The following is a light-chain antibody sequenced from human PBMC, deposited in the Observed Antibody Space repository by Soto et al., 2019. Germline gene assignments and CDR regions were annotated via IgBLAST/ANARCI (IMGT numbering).Light chain of an antibody. V-gene: IGKV3-15*01. J-gene: IGKJ5*01. CDR3: QQRSSAIT. CDR1: HSVSFN. CDR2: GAS. Sequence: EVVMTQSPDTLSVSPGERATLSCRASHSVSFNLAWYQQKPGQAPRLLIFGASSRATGVPARFSGSGSGTEFTLTISSLQSEDFAVYYCQQRSSAITFGQGTRLEIK.